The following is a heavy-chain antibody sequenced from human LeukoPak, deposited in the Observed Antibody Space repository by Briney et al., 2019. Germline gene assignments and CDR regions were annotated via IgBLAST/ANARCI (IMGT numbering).Heavy chain of an antibody. D-gene: IGHD2-2*01. CDR1: GGSISSSSYY. V-gene: IGHV4-39*02. CDR2: IYYSGST. J-gene: IGHJ4*02. CDR3: ARDRSGGNIVVVPAVPFDY. Sequence: SSETLSLTCTVSGGSISSSSYYWGWIRQPPGKGLEWIGSIYYSGSTYYNPSLKSRVTISVDTSKNQFSLKLSSVTAADTAVCYCARDRSGGNIVVVPAVPFDYWGQGTLVTVSS.